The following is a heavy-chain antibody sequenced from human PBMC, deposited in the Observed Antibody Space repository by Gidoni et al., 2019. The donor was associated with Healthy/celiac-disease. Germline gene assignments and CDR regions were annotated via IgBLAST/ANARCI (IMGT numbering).Heavy chain of an antibody. Sequence: QVQLVQSGAEVTKPGSSVKVSCNASGGTFSTSAISWVRQAPGQGLAWMGGIIPIFGTANYEQKFQGRVTITADESTSTAYMELSSLRSEDTAVYYCARVDYYDSSGYYGAGPFDYWGQGTLVTVSS. D-gene: IGHD3-22*01. V-gene: IGHV1-69*01. CDR2: IIPIFGTA. CDR3: ARVDYYDSSGYYGAGPFDY. CDR1: GGTFSTSA. J-gene: IGHJ4*02.